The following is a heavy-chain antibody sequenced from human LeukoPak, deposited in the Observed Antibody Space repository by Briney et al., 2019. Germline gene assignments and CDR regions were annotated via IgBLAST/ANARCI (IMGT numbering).Heavy chain of an antibody. CDR2: ISAYNGNT. Sequence: GASVKVSCKASGYTFTSYGISWVRQAPGQGLEWMGWISAYNGNTNYAQKLQGRVTMTTDTSTSTAYMELRSLRSDDTAVYYCASGPYYYDSSGYYYDAFDIWGQGTMVTVSS. CDR1: GYTFTSYG. CDR3: ASGPYYYDSSGYYYDAFDI. D-gene: IGHD3-22*01. J-gene: IGHJ3*02. V-gene: IGHV1-18*01.